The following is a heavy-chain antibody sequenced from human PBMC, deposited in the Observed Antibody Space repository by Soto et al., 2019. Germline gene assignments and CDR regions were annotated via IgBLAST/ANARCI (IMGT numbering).Heavy chain of an antibody. CDR1: GFTFSSYG. J-gene: IGHJ3*02. D-gene: IGHD6-25*01. CDR3: ANWRPDI. V-gene: IGHV3-30*18. Sequence: PWGSLRLSCAASGFTFSSYGMHWVRQAPGKGLEWVAVISYDGSNKYYADSVKGRFTISRDNSKNTLYLQMNSLRAEDTAVYYCANWRPDIWGQGTMVTVS. CDR2: ISYDGSNK.